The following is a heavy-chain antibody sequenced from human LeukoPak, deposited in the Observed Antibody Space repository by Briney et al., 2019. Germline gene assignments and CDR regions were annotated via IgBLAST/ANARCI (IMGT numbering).Heavy chain of an antibody. D-gene: IGHD3-22*01. Sequence: PSETLSLTCAVYGGSFSGYYWSWIRQPPGKGLEWIGEINHSGSTNYNPSLKSRVTISVDTSKNQFSLKLSSVTAADTAVYYCARLRKGGYNDAFDIWGQGTMVTVS. CDR3: ARLRKGGYNDAFDI. J-gene: IGHJ3*02. CDR1: GGSFSGYY. CDR2: INHSGST. V-gene: IGHV4-34*01.